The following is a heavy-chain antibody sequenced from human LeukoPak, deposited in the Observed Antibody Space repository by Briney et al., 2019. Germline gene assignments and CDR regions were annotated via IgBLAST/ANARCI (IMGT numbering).Heavy chain of an antibody. D-gene: IGHD2-15*01. CDR2: ISWNSGSI. J-gene: IGHJ4*02. Sequence: GGSLRLSCAASGFTFSDYWMNWVRQAPGKGLEWVSGISWNSGSIGYADSVKGRFTISRDNAKNSLYLQMNSLRAEDTALYYCAKDIVVVVAANGGFDYWGQGTLVTVSS. CDR1: GFTFSDYW. CDR3: AKDIVVVVAANGGFDY. V-gene: IGHV3-9*01.